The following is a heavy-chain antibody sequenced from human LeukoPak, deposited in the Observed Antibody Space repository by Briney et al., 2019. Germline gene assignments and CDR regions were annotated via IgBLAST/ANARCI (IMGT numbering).Heavy chain of an antibody. CDR3: ARGDSLRGFDP. Sequence: GASVKVSCKGSDYTFTNYAISWVRQAPGQGLEWMGWISTYSAYTIYTQKLQGRVTMTTDTSTSTAYMELRSLRSDDTAVYYCARGDSLRGFDPWGQGTLVTVSS. CDR1: DYTFTNYA. CDR2: ISTYSAYT. V-gene: IGHV1-18*01. J-gene: IGHJ5*02.